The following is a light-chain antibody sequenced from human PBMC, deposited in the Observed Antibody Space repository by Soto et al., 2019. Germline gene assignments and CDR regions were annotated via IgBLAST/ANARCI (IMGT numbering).Light chain of an antibody. CDR3: QQRFSWPPT. CDR2: DTS. J-gene: IGKJ4*01. V-gene: IGKV3-11*01. Sequence: EIGLTQSPATLSLSPGDRATLSCRASQSVSRYLAWYQHKPGQAPRLLIHDTSTRATGVPDTFSGSGSGTEFTLTISSLEPEDSAMYYCQQRFSWPPTFGGGTHVEIK. CDR1: QSVSRY.